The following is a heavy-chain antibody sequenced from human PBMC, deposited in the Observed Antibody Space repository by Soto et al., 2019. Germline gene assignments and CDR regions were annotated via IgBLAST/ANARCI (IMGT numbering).Heavy chain of an antibody. V-gene: IGHV1-69*01. Sequence: QVQLVQSGTEVKNPGSSVRGSCKASGASFRTDAISWVRQAPGQGLEWMGRIVPVFGTTNFAQRFQGRVTITADESTRTAYMDLSSLRSEDTAVYYCARSRATTVVFDIWGQGTIVTVSS. D-gene: IGHD4-17*01. CDR1: GASFRTDA. CDR3: ARSRATTVVFDI. CDR2: IVPVFGTT. J-gene: IGHJ3*02.